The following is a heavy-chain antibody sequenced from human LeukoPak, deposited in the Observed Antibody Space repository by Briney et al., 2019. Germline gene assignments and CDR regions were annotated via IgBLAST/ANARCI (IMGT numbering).Heavy chain of an antibody. J-gene: IGHJ3*01. D-gene: IGHD2-15*01. CDR3: ARYNDIAVGDSFDV. V-gene: IGHV3-7*01. CDR1: GFSFNREW. CDR2: IRYDGGQT. Sequence: GGSLRLSCAASGFSFNREWMVWVRQAPGKGLEWVATIRYDGGQTMYLDSVRGRFTISRDNARSSLYLQMNSLRVEDAAVYYCARYNDIAVGDSFDVWRQGTKVTVSS.